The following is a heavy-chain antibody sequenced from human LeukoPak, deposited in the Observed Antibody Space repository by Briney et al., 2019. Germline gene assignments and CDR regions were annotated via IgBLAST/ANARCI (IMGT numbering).Heavy chain of an antibody. CDR3: ARHLATSHYFDY. CDR1: GYSFTSYW. Sequence: GESLKISCKGSGYSFTSYWIGWVRQLPGKGLEWMGIIYPGDSDTRYSPSFQGEVTISADKSISTAYLQWSSLKASDTAMYCCARHLATSHYFDYWGQGTLVTVSS. D-gene: IGHD5-24*01. V-gene: IGHV5-51*01. CDR2: IYPGDSDT. J-gene: IGHJ4*02.